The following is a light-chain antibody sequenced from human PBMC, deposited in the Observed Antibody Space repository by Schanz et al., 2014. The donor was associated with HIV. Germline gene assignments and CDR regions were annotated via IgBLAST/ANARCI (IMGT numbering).Light chain of an antibody. J-gene: IGLJ2*01. CDR3: CSYTGSGTLV. V-gene: IGLV2-23*02. Sequence: QSVLTQPASVSGSPGQSITISCTGTSNDVGIYNLVSWYQQHPGKAPKLTIYEVSKRPSGVSNRFSGSKSGNTASLTISGLQGEDEADYYCCSYTGSGTLVFGGGTKLTVL. CDR2: EVS. CDR1: SNDVGIYNL.